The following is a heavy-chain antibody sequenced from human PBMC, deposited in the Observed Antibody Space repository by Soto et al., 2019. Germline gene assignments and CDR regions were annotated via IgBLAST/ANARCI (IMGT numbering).Heavy chain of an antibody. CDR3: ARGVSPSYYFDY. CDR2: INHSGST. V-gene: IGHV4-34*01. J-gene: IGHJ4*02. Sequence: SETLSLTCAVYGGSFSGYYWSWIRQPPGKGLEWIGEINHSGSTNYNPSLKSRVTISVDTSKNQFSLKLSSVTAADTAVYYCARGVSPSYYFDYWGQGTLVTVSS. CDR1: GGSFSGYY.